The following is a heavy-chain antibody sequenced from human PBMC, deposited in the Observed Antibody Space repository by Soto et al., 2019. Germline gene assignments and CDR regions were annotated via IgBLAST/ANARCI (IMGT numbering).Heavy chain of an antibody. V-gene: IGHV3-53*01. CDR2: IYSGGST. CDR1: GFTVSSNY. D-gene: IGHD1-26*01. CDR3: ARTVGATPGGFDY. Sequence: EVQLVESGGGLIQPGGSLRLSCAASGFTVSSNYMSWVHQAPGKGLEWVSVIYSGGSTYYADSVKGRFTISRDNSKNTLYLQMNSLRAEDTAVYYCARTVGATPGGFDYWGQGTLVTVSS. J-gene: IGHJ4*02.